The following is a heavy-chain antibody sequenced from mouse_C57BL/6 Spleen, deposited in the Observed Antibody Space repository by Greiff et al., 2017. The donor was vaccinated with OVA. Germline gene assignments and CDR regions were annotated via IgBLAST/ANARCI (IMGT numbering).Heavy chain of an antibody. D-gene: IGHD1-1*01. Sequence: VQLQQSGPELVKPGASVKISCKASGYTFTDYYMNWVQQSHGKSLEWIGAINPNNGGTSYHQKFKGKATLTVDKSSSTAYMELRSLTSEDSAVYYCARSHYGTYYYAMDYWGQGTSVTVSS. CDR2: INPNNGGT. CDR3: ARSHYGTYYYAMDY. V-gene: IGHV1-26*01. J-gene: IGHJ4*01. CDR1: GYTFTDYY.